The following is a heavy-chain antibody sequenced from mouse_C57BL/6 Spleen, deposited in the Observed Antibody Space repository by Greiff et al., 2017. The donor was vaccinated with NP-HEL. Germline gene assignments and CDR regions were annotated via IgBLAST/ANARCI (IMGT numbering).Heavy chain of an antibody. CDR3: ARESGTGY. CDR1: GYAFSSSW. J-gene: IGHJ2*01. V-gene: IGHV1-82*01. Sequence: QVQLQQSGPELVKPGASVKISCKASGYAFSSSWMNWVKQRPGKGLEWIGRIYPGDGDTNYNGKFKGKATLTADKSSSTAYMQLSSLTSEDSAVYFCARESGTGYWGQGTTLTVSS. CDR2: IYPGDGDT. D-gene: IGHD4-1*01.